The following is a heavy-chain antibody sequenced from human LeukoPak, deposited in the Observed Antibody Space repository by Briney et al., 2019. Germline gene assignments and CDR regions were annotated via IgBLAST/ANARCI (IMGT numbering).Heavy chain of an antibody. V-gene: IGHV4-34*01. CDR2: INHSGST. D-gene: IGHD3-22*01. J-gene: IGHJ4*02. Sequence: SETLSLTCAVYGGSFSGYYWSWIRQPPGKGLEWIGEINHSGSTNYNPSLKSRVTISVDTSKNQFSLKLSSVTAADTAVYYCARGLYYYDSSGYGSRTLSFDYWGQGTLVTVSS. CDR3: ARGLYYYDSSGYGSRTLSFDY. CDR1: GGSFSGYY.